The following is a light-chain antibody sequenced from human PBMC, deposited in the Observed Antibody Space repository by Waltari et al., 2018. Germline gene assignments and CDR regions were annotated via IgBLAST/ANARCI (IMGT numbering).Light chain of an antibody. CDR2: VNSDGSH. CDR3: QTGGHGTWV. V-gene: IGLV4-69*01. CDR1: SGHSTNI. Sequence: QLVLTQSPSASASLGASVKLTCTLSSGHSTNIIAWLQQQPEKGPRYLMNVNSDGSHNKGGGIPDRFSGPSSGAERYLTISSLQSEDEADYYCQTGGHGTWVFGGGTRLTVL. J-gene: IGLJ3*02.